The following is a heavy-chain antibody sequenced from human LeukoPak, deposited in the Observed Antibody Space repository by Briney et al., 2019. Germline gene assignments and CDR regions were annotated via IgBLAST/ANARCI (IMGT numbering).Heavy chain of an antibody. J-gene: IGHJ4*02. CDR1: GYSFTSYW. V-gene: IGHV5-10-1*01. CDR2: IDPSDSYT. D-gene: IGHD2-15*01. Sequence: GESLKISCKGSGYSFTSYWISWVRQMPGKGLEWMGRIDPSDSYTNYSPSFQGHVTISADKSISTAHLQWSSLKASDTAMYYCARLRYCSGGSCYHYFDYWGQGTLVTVSS. CDR3: ARLRYCSGGSCYHYFDY.